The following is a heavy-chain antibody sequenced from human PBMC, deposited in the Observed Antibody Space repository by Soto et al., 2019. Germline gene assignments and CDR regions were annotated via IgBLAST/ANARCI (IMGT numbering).Heavy chain of an antibody. CDR1: GFTFSSYA. CDR3: AKDIGSGYYYGSGRRVGGMDV. V-gene: IGHV3-23*04. J-gene: IGHJ6*02. D-gene: IGHD3-10*01. Sequence: EVQLVVSGGGLVQPGGSLRLSCAASGFTFSSYAMSWVRQAPGKGLEWVSAISGSGGSTYYADSVKGRFTISRDNSKNTLYLQMNSLRAEDTAVYYCAKDIGSGYYYGSGRRVGGMDVWGQGTTVTVSS. CDR2: ISGSGGST.